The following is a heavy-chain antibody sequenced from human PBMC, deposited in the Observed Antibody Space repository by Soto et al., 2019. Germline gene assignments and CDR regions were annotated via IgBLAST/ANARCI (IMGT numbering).Heavy chain of an antibody. J-gene: IGHJ6*02. D-gene: IGHD3-22*01. CDR1: GFTFSSYW. CDR2: INSDGSST. V-gene: IGHV3-74*01. CDR3: AREYYYDSSGYDYGMDV. Sequence: GGSLRLSCAASGFTFSSYWIHWVRQAPGKGLVWVSRINSDGSSTSYADSVKGRFTISRDNAKNTLYLQMNSLRAEDTAVYYCAREYYYDSSGYDYGMDVWGQGTTVTVSS.